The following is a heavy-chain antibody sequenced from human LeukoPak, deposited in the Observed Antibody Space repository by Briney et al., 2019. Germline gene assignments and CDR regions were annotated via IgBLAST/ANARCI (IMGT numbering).Heavy chain of an antibody. D-gene: IGHD3-10*01. Sequence: GGSLRLSCAASGFTFGSYAMSWVRQAPGKGLEWVSAISGSGGSTYYADSVKGRFTISRDNSKNTLYLQMNSLRAEDTAVYYCAKDLLEPEYYYGSGSSYYYYYGMDVWGQGTTVTVSS. CDR2: ISGSGGST. CDR1: GFTFGSYA. CDR3: AKDLLEPEYYYGSGSSYYYYYGMDV. V-gene: IGHV3-23*01. J-gene: IGHJ6*02.